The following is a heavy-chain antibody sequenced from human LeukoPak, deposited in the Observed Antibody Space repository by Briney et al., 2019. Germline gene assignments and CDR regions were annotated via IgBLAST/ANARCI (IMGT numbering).Heavy chain of an antibody. J-gene: IGHJ4*02. V-gene: IGHV3-30*02. CDR3: AKDILYDFWSGYYEGLPPDY. CDR1: GFTFSSYG. CDR2: IRYDGSNK. Sequence: GGSLRLSCAASGFTFSSYGMHWVRQAPGKGLEWVAFIRYDGSNKYYADSVKGRFTISRDNSKNTLYLQMNSLRAEDTAVYYCAKDILYDFWSGYYEGLPPDYWGQGTLVTVSS. D-gene: IGHD3-3*01.